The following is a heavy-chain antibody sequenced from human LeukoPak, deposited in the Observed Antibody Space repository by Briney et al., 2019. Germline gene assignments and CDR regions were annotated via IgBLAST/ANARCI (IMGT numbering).Heavy chain of an antibody. Sequence: GGSLRLSCAASGFTFSSYAMHWVRQAPGKGLEWVAVISYDGSNKYYADSVKGRFTISRDNSKNTLYLQMNSLRAEDTAVYYCARELYYYGSSGLFDYWGQGTLVTVSS. V-gene: IGHV3-30*04. CDR1: GFTFSSYA. J-gene: IGHJ4*02. D-gene: IGHD3-22*01. CDR3: ARELYYYGSSGLFDY. CDR2: ISYDGSNK.